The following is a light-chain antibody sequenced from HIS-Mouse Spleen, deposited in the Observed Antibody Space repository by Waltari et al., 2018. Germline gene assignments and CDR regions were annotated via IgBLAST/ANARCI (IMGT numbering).Light chain of an antibody. J-gene: IGKJ2*01. CDR2: KAS. CDR3: QQYNSYSPKYT. Sequence: SASVGDRVTITCRASQSISSWLAWYQQKPGKAPKLLIYKASSLESGVPSRFSGSGSGTEFTLTISSLQPDDFATYYCQQYNSYSPKYTFGQGTKLEIK. V-gene: IGKV1-5*03. CDR1: QSISSW.